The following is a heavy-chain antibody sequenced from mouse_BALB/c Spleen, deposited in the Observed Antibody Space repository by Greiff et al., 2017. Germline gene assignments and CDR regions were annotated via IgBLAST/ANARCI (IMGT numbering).Heavy chain of an antibody. CDR1: GFSLTSYG. V-gene: IGHV2-9*02. D-gene: IGHD1-1*01. Sequence: VKLVESGPGLVAPSQSLSITCTVSGFSLTSYGVHWVRQPPGKGLEWLGVIWAGGSTNYNSALMSRLSISKDNSKSQVFLKMNSLQTDDTAMYYCATLTTVDYFDVWGAGTTVTVSS. J-gene: IGHJ1*01. CDR2: IWAGGST. CDR3: ATLTTVDYFDV.